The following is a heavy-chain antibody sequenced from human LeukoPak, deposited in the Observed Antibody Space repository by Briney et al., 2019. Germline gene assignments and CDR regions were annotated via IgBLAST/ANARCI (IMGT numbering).Heavy chain of an antibody. Sequence: SQTLSLTCTVSSGSISSGPYYWSWIRQHAGKGLEWIGYMFYSGSTYSNPSLKSRVTISVDTSKNQFSLKLSSVTAADTAVYYCARARALNWFDPWGQGTLVTVSS. V-gene: IGHV4-31*03. CDR1: SGSISSGPYY. J-gene: IGHJ5*02. CDR2: MFYSGST. CDR3: ARARALNWFDP.